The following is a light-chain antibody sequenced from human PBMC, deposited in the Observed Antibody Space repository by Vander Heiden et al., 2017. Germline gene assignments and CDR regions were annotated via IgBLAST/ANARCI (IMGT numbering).Light chain of an antibody. CDR3: QQSSSTSPYT. V-gene: IGKV1-39*01. CDR1: QSIGNF. CDR2: TAS. Sequence: DIQMTQSPSSLSASVGDRVTITCRASQSIGNFLNWYQQKPGKAPNLLVHTASSLQSGVPSRFSGSGSGTDFTLTISGLQPEEFATYYCQQSSSTSPYTFGQGTKLEIK. J-gene: IGKJ2*01.